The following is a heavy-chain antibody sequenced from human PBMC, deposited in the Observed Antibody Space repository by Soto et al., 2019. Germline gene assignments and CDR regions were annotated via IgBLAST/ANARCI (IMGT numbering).Heavy chain of an antibody. V-gene: IGHV3-23*01. D-gene: IGHD2-2*01. Sequence: PGWSLRLSCAASGFTFSSYAMSWVRQAPGKGLEWVSAISGSGGSTYYADSVKGRFTISRDNSKNTLYLQMNSLRAEDTAVYYCEKDEGLPAARYRDAFDIWGQGTMVTVSS. J-gene: IGHJ3*02. CDR2: ISGSGGST. CDR3: EKDEGLPAARYRDAFDI. CDR1: GFTFSSYA.